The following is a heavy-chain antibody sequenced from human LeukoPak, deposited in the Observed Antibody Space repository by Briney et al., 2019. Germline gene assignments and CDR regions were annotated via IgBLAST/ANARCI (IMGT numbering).Heavy chain of an antibody. D-gene: IGHD3-16*01. CDR1: GYTFTSYY. Sequence: ASVKVSCKASGYTFTSYYMHWVRQAPGQGLEWMGMLNPSDGSTTYAQKFQGRVTMTRDTSTSTVYMELSNLRSEDTAIYYCARDPGGYFLNEYYFEYWGQGTLVTVSS. J-gene: IGHJ4*02. CDR2: LNPSDGST. V-gene: IGHV1-46*01. CDR3: ARDPGGYFLNEYYFEY.